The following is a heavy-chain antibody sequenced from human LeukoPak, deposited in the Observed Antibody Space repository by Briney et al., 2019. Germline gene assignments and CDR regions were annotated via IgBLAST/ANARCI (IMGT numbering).Heavy chain of an antibody. Sequence: GGSLRLSCAAFGFTFSSYWMHWVRQAPGKGLVWVSRINSDGSSTSYADSVKGRFTISRDNAKNTLYLQMNSLRAEDTAVYYCATHGPYSSGWYSDYWGQGTLVTVSS. CDR2: INSDGSST. J-gene: IGHJ4*02. V-gene: IGHV3-74*01. CDR3: ATHGPYSSGWYSDY. CDR1: GFTFSSYW. D-gene: IGHD6-19*01.